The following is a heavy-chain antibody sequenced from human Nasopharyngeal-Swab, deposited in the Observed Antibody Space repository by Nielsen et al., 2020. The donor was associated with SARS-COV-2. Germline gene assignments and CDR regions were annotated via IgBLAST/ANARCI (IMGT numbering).Heavy chain of an antibody. CDR1: GGSTSSSNW. CDR2: IYHSGST. Sequence: GSLRPSCAVSGGSTSSSNWWSWVRQPPGKGLEWIGEIYHSGSTNYNPSLKSRVTISVDKSKNQFSLKLSSVTAADTAVYYCARKRRYDYFPDYWGQGTLVTVSS. CDR3: ARKRRYDYFPDY. V-gene: IGHV4-4*02. J-gene: IGHJ4*02. D-gene: IGHD2/OR15-2a*01.